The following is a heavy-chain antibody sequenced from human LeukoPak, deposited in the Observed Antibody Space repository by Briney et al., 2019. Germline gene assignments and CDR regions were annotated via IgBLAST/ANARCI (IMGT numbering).Heavy chain of an antibody. CDR2: IYYTGSS. V-gene: IGHV4-39*02. CDR3: ARPNYGDYDLYIDY. J-gene: IGHJ4*02. D-gene: IGHD4-17*01. CDR1: GDSINSRNFY. Sequence: SETLSLTCLVSGDSINSRNFYWGWMRQLPGKGLEWIGSIYYTGSSYYNPSLKSRLTISIDTSKNHFSLRLSSVTAADTAVYYCARPNYGDYDLYIDYWGQGTLVTVSS.